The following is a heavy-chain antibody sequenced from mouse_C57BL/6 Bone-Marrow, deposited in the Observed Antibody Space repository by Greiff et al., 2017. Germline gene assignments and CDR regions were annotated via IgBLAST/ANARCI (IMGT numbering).Heavy chain of an antibody. CDR2: IWSGGST. J-gene: IGHJ2*01. CDR3: ARTYFDY. V-gene: IGHV2-2*01. CDR1: GFSLTSYG. Sequence: VQLQQSGPGLVQPSQSLSITCTVSGFSLTSYGVHWVRQSPGKGLEWLGVIWSGGSTDYNAAFISSLSISKDNSKSQVFFKMNSLQADDTAIYYCARTYFDYWGQGTTLTVSS.